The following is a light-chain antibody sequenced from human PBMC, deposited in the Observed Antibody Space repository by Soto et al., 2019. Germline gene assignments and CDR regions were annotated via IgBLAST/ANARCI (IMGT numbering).Light chain of an antibody. J-gene: IGKJ3*01. CDR1: QSVDKN. CDR2: GAS. V-gene: IGKV3-15*01. Sequence: VMTQSPATLSVSPGETATLSCRASQSVDKNFVWYQQKPGQAPRLLINGASTRANDVPDRFSRSGTGSEFTLTISSRQSEDFAFSFCQQYNDCPPLYPFGPGTKVDFK. CDR3: QQYNDCPPLYP.